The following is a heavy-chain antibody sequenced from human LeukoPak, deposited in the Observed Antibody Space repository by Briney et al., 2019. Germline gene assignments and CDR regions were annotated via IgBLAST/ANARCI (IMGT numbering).Heavy chain of an antibody. V-gene: IGHV1-2*02. J-gene: IGHJ5*02. D-gene: IGHD2-2*01. CDR1: GYTFTGYY. CDR3: ARVVSLIVVVPAAFALDP. Sequence: ASVKVSCKXSGYTFTGYYMHWVRQAPRQGLEWMGWINPNSGGTNYSQKFQGRVTMTRDTSISTAYMELSRLRSDDTGVYYCARVVSLIVVVPAAFALDPWGQGTLVTVSS. CDR2: INPNSGGT.